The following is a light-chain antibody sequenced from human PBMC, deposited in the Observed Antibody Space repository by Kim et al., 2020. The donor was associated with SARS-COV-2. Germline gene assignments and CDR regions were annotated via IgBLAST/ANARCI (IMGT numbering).Light chain of an antibody. Sequence: SSDLTQDPAVSVALGQTVRITCQGDSLRSYYTTWFQQKPGQAPIVVVYGKNNRPSGIPARFSGSSSGNTASLTITGTQAGDEADYYCNSRDNNDNVLFGGGTRLTVL. CDR2: GKN. V-gene: IGLV3-19*01. CDR3: NSRDNNDNVL. J-gene: IGLJ2*01. CDR1: SLRSYY.